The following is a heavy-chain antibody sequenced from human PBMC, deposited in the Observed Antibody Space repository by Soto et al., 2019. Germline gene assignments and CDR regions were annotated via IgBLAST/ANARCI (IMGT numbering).Heavy chain of an antibody. Sequence: ASVKVSCKASGYTFTSYGISWVRQAPGQGLEWMGWISAYNGNTNYAQKLQGRVTMTTDTSTSTAYMELRGLRSDDTAVYYCAVDYYDSSGSKFDYWGQGTLVTVSS. CDR2: ISAYNGNT. V-gene: IGHV1-18*04. J-gene: IGHJ4*02. D-gene: IGHD3-22*01. CDR3: AVDYYDSSGSKFDY. CDR1: GYTFTSYG.